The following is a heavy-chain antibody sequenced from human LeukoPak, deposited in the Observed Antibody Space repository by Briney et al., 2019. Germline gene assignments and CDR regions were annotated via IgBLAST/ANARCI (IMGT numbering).Heavy chain of an antibody. J-gene: IGHJ4*02. CDR1: GGSISSYY. CDR3: ARTPRGYSSSWYFDY. Sequence: PSETLSLTCTVSGGSISSYYWSWIRQPAGKGLEWIGRIYTSGSTNYNPSLKSRVTTSVDTSKNQFSLKLSSVTAADTAVYYCARTPRGYSSSWYFDYWGQGTLVTVSS. D-gene: IGHD6-13*01. V-gene: IGHV4-4*07. CDR2: IYTSGST.